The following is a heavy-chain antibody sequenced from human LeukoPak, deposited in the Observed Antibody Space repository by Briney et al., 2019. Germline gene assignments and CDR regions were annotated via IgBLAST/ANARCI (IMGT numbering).Heavy chain of an antibody. CDR3: AELGITMIGGV. J-gene: IGHJ6*04. CDR2: ISSSGSNI. D-gene: IGHD3-10*02. V-gene: IGHV3-48*03. Sequence: PGGSLRLSCAASGFTFSSYEMNWVRQAPGKGLEWVSYISSSGSNIYYADSVKGRFSISRDNAKNSLYLQMNSLRAEDTAVYYCAELGITMIGGVWGKGPTVTVSS. CDR1: GFTFSSYE.